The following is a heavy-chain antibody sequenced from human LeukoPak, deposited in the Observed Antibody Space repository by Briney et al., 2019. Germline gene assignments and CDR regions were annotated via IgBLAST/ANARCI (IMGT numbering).Heavy chain of an antibody. CDR1: GLRFSDYY. CDR2: ISSSGSTI. Sequence: PGGSLRLSCAASGLRFSDYYMSWIRQAPGKGLEWVSYISSSGSTIYYADSVKGRFTISRDSSKNTLFLQMNRLRPEDAAVYYCAKAPVTTCRGAYCYPFDYWGQGTLVTVSS. D-gene: IGHD2-21*01. J-gene: IGHJ4*02. V-gene: IGHV3-11*01. CDR3: AKAPVTTCRGAYCYPFDY.